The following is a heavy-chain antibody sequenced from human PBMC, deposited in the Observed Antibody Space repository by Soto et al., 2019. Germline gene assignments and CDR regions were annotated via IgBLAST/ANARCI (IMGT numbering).Heavy chain of an antibody. J-gene: IGHJ4*02. CDR2: INGGNGNT. Sequence: GASVKVSCKASGYTFTNYAMHWVRQAPGQRLEWMGWINGGNGNTKYSRKFQDRVTITRDTSASTGYMELISLRSEDTAVYYCARDGVMAGNINFDYWGQGTLVTVSS. CDR3: ARDGVMAGNINFDY. D-gene: IGHD6-19*01. CDR1: GYTFTNYA. V-gene: IGHV1-3*01.